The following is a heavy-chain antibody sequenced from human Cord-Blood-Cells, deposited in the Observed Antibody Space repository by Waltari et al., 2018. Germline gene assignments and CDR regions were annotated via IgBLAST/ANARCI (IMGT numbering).Heavy chain of an antibody. Sequence: QVQLVQSGAEVKKPGASVKVSCKASGYTFTSYGISWVRQAPGQGLEWMGWISAYNGNTNYAQKLQGRVTMTTDTSTSTAYMELRSLRSDDTAVYYCARVSSREEIVVVPAAIMPFDYWGQGTLVTVSS. D-gene: IGHD2-2*02. V-gene: IGHV1-18*01. CDR3: ARVSSREEIVVVPAAIMPFDY. CDR1: GYTFTSYG. J-gene: IGHJ4*02. CDR2: ISAYNGNT.